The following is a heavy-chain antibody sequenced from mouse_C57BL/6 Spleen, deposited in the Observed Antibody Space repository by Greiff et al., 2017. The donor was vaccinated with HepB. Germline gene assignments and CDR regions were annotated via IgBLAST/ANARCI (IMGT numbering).Heavy chain of an antibody. CDR3: ARHYGNYDYAMDY. D-gene: IGHD2-1*01. CDR1: GFTFSSYG. Sequence: EVQGVESGGDLVKPGGSLKLSCAASGFTFSSYGMSWVRQTPDKRLEWVATISSGGSYTYYPDSVKGRFTISRDNAKNTLYLQMSSLKSEDTAMYYCARHYGNYDYAMDYWGQGTSVTVSS. J-gene: IGHJ4*01. CDR2: ISSGGSYT. V-gene: IGHV5-6*01.